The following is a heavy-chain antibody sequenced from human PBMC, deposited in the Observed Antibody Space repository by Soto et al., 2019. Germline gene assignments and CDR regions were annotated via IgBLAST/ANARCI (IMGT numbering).Heavy chain of an antibody. V-gene: IGHV1-3*01. CDR2: INAGNGNT. J-gene: IGHJ4*02. CDR3: ARGLVDSSWYGEDY. D-gene: IGHD6-13*01. CDR1: GYTFTSYA. Sequence: EASVKVSCKASGYTFTSYAMHWVRQAPGQRLEWMGWINAGNGNTKYSQKFQGRVTITRDTPASTAYMELSSLRSEDTAVYYCARGLVDSSWYGEDYWGQGTLVTVSS.